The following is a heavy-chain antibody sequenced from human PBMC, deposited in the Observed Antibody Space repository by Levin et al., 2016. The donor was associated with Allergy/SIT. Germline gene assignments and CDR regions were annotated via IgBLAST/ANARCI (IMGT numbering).Heavy chain of an antibody. D-gene: IGHD1-7*01. CDR3: ARATTTVSFFDY. V-gene: IGHV4-39*07. Sequence: SETLSLTCIVSGGSISSSSHYWGWIRQSPTKGLEWIGSIYYSGNTYYNPSLSSRVTISVDTSNNQFSLKLSSVTAADTAVYYCARATTTVSFFDYWGQGTLVTVSS. CDR1: GGSISSSSHY. J-gene: IGHJ4*02. CDR2: IYYSGNT.